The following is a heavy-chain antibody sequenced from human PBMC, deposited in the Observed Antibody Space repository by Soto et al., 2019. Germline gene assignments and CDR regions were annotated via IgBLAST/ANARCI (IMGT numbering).Heavy chain of an antibody. D-gene: IGHD2-15*01. CDR2: MHASGGT. J-gene: IGHJ4*02. V-gene: IGHV4-39*01. CDR1: GAPISSNDYF. CDR3: AAIVVGATRHSDVDH. Sequence: SETLSLTCSVSGAPISSNDYFWAWIRQPPGRGLEFIASMHASGGTYHASSLKSRATMSLDTSKDQFSLKLQSVTAADTGTYYCAAIVVGATRHSDVDHWGQGTLVTVSS.